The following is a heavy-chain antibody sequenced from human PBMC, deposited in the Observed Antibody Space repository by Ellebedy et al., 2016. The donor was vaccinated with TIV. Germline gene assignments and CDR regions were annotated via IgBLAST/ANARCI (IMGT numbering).Heavy chain of an antibody. CDR2: IHYSGST. Sequence: MPSETLSLTCTVSGGSISSYYWSWIRQPPGKGLEWIGYIHYSGSTNYNPSLKSRVTISVDTSKNQFSLKLSPVTAADTAVYYCAKKGLNWVDYWGQGTLVTVSS. D-gene: IGHD3-16*01. CDR1: GGSISSYY. J-gene: IGHJ4*02. V-gene: IGHV4-59*08. CDR3: AKKGLNWVDY.